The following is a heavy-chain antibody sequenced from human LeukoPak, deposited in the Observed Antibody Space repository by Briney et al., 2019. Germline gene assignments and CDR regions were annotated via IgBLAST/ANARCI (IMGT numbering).Heavy chain of an antibody. CDR3: ASPILYSSGWSRGERGDAFDI. CDR2: ISWNSGSI. CDR1: GFTFDDYA. Sequence: SGGSLRLSCAASGFTFDDYAMHWVRQAPGKGLEWVSGISWNSGSIGYADSVKGRFTISRDNAKNSLYLQMNSLRAEDTAMYYCASPILYSSGWSRGERGDAFDIWGQGTMVTVSS. V-gene: IGHV3-9*01. D-gene: IGHD6-19*01. J-gene: IGHJ3*02.